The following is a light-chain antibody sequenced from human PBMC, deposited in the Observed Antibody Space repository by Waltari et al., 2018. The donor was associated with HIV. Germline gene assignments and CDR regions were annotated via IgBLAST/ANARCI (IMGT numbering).Light chain of an antibody. CDR1: SGSIDSNY. J-gene: IGLJ3*02. CDR2: DYD. V-gene: IGLV6-57*03. CDR3: QSFETGTQV. Sequence: KFMLTQPHSMSESPGKTVTISCTRTSGSIDSNYVQWFHQRPGSAPTTVIFDYDRRPSGVPSRCSGSIDKSSNSASLTISGLRPEDEADYYCQSFETGTQVFGGGTKLTVL.